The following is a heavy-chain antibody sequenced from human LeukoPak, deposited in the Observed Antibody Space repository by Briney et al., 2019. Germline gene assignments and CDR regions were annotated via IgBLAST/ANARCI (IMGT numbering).Heavy chain of an antibody. CDR1: GFPFNTYW. Sequence: PGGSLRLSCAASGFPFNTYWMSWVRQSPGKGLQWVANIKPDGSDKYYVDSVRGRFTVSRDNAKNPLYLHLSSLGADDTAVYYCARGTGVYYIYWGQGTLVTVSS. CDR2: IKPDGSDK. CDR3: ARGTGVYYIY. V-gene: IGHV3-7*01. J-gene: IGHJ4*02. D-gene: IGHD1-26*01.